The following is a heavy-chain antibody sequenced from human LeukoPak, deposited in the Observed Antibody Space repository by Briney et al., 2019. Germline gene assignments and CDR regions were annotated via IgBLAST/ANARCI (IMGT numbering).Heavy chain of an antibody. Sequence: SETLSLTCTVSGYSISSDYYWGWIRQPPGKGLEWIGTIYHSGSTYYNPSLKSRVTISVDTSKNQFSLKLSSVTAADTAVYYCARLLRVGYCSTTSCNWFDPWGQGTLVTVSS. V-gene: IGHV4-38-2*02. CDR2: IYHSGST. CDR1: GYSISSDYY. CDR3: ARLLRVGYCSTTSCNWFDP. J-gene: IGHJ5*02. D-gene: IGHD2-2*03.